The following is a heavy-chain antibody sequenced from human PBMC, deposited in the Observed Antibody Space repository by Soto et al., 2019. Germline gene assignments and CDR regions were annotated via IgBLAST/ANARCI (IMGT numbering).Heavy chain of an antibody. D-gene: IGHD1-26*01. J-gene: IGHJ4*02. V-gene: IGHV3-73*02. CDR1: EFTFSGSS. CDR3: TPEGAGFKY. Sequence: DVQLVESGGGLVQPGGSLKLSCAASEFTFSGSSMHWVRQASGKGLEWVARIRSKTTNYATAYAASVKDRFTISREDSKNTTYLQMRSLKTEDTDVYYCTPEGAGFKYWGQGTLVTVSS. CDR2: IRSKTTNYAT.